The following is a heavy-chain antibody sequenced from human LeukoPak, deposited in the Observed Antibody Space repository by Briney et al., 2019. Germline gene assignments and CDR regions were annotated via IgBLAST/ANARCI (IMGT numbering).Heavy chain of an antibody. CDR2: ISSSSSYI. CDR1: GFTFSSYS. Sequence: GGSLRLSCAASGFTFSSYSMNWVRQAPGKGLEWVSSISSSSSYIYYADSVKGRLTVSRDNAKNSLYLQMNSLRAEDTAVYYCARQKGYCSGGSCHQNAFDIWGQGTMVTVSS. J-gene: IGHJ3*02. D-gene: IGHD2-15*01. V-gene: IGHV3-21*01. CDR3: ARQKGYCSGGSCHQNAFDI.